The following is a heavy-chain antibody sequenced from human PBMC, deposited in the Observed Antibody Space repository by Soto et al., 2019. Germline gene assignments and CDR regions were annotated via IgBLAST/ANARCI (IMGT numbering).Heavy chain of an antibody. CDR2: IKSKTDGGTT. Sequence: RLSSAPCRFSLKIASMGGVLQTPWKGLEWVGRIKSKTDGGTTDYAAPVKGRFTISRDDSKNTLYLQMNSLKTEDTAVYYCTRGDLSWYGSFDYWGQGTLVTVSS. V-gene: IGHV3-15*01. CDR3: TRGDLSWYGSFDY. J-gene: IGHJ4*02. D-gene: IGHD6-13*01. CDR1: RFSLKIAS.